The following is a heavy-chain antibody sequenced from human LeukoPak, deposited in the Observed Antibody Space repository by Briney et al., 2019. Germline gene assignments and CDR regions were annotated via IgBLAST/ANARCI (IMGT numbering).Heavy chain of an antibody. J-gene: IGHJ4*02. CDR1: GFTFSSYA. Sequence: PGGSLRLSYAASGFTFSSYAMSWVRQAPGKGLEWVSAISGSGGSTYYADSVKGRFTISRDNSKNTLYLQMNSLRAEDTAVYYCAKEGYYDSSGYYVPYYFDYWGQGTLVTVSS. V-gene: IGHV3-23*01. CDR3: AKEGYYDSSGYYVPYYFDY. CDR2: ISGSGGST. D-gene: IGHD3-22*01.